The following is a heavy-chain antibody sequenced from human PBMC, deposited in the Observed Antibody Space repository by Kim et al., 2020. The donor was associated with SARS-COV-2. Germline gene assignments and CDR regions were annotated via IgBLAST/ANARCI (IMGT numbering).Heavy chain of an antibody. Sequence: SVKGRFTISRDNSKNTLYLQMNSLRAEDTAVYYCARDRYIAARGLRYFQHWGQGTLVTVSS. V-gene: IGHV3-30*07. J-gene: IGHJ1*01. D-gene: IGHD6-6*01. CDR3: ARDRYIAARGLRYFQH.